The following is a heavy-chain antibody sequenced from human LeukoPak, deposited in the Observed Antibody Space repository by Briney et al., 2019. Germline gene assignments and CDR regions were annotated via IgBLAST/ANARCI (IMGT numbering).Heavy chain of an antibody. Sequence: GGSLRLSCAASGFTSSSYSMNWVRQAPGKGLEWVSSISSSSSYIYYADSVKGRFTISRDNAKNSLYLQMNSLRAEDTAVYYCARVGEYYDFWSGYFTREGYYYGMDVWGQGTTVTVSS. V-gene: IGHV3-21*01. CDR3: ARVGEYYDFWSGYFTREGYYYGMDV. D-gene: IGHD3-3*01. J-gene: IGHJ6*02. CDR2: ISSSSSYI. CDR1: GFTSSSYS.